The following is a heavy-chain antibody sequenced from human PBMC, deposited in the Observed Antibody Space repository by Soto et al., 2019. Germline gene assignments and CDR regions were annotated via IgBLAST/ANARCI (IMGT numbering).Heavy chain of an antibody. Sequence: ASVKVSCKASGYTFTGYYMHWVRQAPGQGLEWMGWINPNSGGTNYAQKFQGWVTMTRDTSISTAYMELSRLRSDDTAVYYCARVKAARPDAFDIWGQGTMVTVS. D-gene: IGHD6-6*01. CDR2: INPNSGGT. V-gene: IGHV1-2*04. J-gene: IGHJ3*02. CDR3: ARVKAARPDAFDI. CDR1: GYTFTGYY.